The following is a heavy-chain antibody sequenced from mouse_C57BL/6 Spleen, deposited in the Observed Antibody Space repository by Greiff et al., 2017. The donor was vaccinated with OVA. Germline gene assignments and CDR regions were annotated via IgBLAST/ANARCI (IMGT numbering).Heavy chain of an antibody. D-gene: IGHD1-1*01. CDR1: GYSITSGYY. J-gene: IGHJ1*03. CDR2: ISYDGSN. V-gene: IGHV3-6*01. Sequence: EVQLVESGPGLVKPSQSLSLTCSVTGYSITSGYYWNWIRQFPGNKLEWMGYISYDGSNNYNPSLKNRISITRDTSKNQFFLKLNSVTTEDTATYYCARGPDYYGSSYGYFDVWGTGTTVTVSS. CDR3: ARGPDYYGSSYGYFDV.